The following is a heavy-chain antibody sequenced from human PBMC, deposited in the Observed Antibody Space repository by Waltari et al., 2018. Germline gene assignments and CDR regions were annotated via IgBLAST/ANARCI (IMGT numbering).Heavy chain of an antibody. V-gene: IGHV3-48*04. CDR1: GFTFSSYS. Sequence: EVQLVESGGGLVQPGGSLRLSCAASGFTFSSYSMNWVRQAPGKGLEWVSYISSSSSTIYYADSVKGRFTISRDNAKNSLYLQMNSLRAEDTAVYYCAGRGTYYDSSGYYPDWGQGTLVTVSS. D-gene: IGHD3-22*01. J-gene: IGHJ4*02. CDR3: AGRGTYYDSSGYYPD. CDR2: ISSSSSTI.